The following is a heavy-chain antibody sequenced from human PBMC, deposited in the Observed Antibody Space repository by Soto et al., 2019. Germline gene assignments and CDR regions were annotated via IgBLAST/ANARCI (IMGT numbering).Heavy chain of an antibody. CDR2: IIHSEST. J-gene: IGHJ6*02. Sequence: PSETLSLTCAVYGGSFSAYYWSWVRQPPGKGLEWIGEIIHSESTKYNPSLKSRVTISVDTSKNQFSLKLSSGTAADTAVYYCARQRPTDGRWEFANYYGMDGWGQGTPGTVSS. V-gene: IGHV4-34*12. D-gene: IGHD1-26*01. CDR3: ARQRPTDGRWEFANYYGMDG. CDR1: GGSFSAYY.